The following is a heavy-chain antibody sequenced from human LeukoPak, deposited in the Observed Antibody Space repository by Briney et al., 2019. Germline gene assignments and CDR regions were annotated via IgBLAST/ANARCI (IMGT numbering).Heavy chain of an antibody. CDR1: GDSISSSSYY. CDR2: IYYSGST. V-gene: IGHV4-39*07. D-gene: IGHD3-10*01. Sequence: PSETLSLTCTVSGDSISSSSYYWGWIRQPPGKGLEWIGSIYYSGSTYYNPSLKSRVTISVDTSKNQFSLKLSSVTAADTAVYYCARDRDGSGSYDYWGQGTLVTVSS. J-gene: IGHJ4*02. CDR3: ARDRDGSGSYDY.